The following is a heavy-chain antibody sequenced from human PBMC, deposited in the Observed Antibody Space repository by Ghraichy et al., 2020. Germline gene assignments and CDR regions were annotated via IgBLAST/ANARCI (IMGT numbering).Heavy chain of an antibody. J-gene: IGHJ5*02. CDR1: GYTFTHYY. CDR3: ARVRDFFGGNTYSEWFDP. Sequence: ASVKVSCKASGYTFTHYYITWMRQAPGQGLEYMGWISAYNGGTNYEQRFQGRVTMTTDTSTTTAYMELRSLRSDDTAVYYCARVRDFFGGNTYSEWFDPWGQGTLVTVSS. CDR2: ISAYNGGT. V-gene: IGHV1-18*04. D-gene: IGHD1-26*01.